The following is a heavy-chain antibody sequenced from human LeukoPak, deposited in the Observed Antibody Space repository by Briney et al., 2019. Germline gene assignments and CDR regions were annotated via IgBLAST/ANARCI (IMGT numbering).Heavy chain of an antibody. Sequence: SETLSLTCTVSGGSISSYYWSWIRQPPGKGLEWIGYIYYSGSTNYNPSLTSRVTISVDTSKNQFSLKLNSATAADTAVYYCAGRKLTVAVTAMSQTFDIWGQGTMVTVSS. CDR3: AGRKLTVAVTAMSQTFDI. V-gene: IGHV4-59*12. D-gene: IGHD2-21*02. CDR1: GGSISSYY. CDR2: IYYSGST. J-gene: IGHJ3*02.